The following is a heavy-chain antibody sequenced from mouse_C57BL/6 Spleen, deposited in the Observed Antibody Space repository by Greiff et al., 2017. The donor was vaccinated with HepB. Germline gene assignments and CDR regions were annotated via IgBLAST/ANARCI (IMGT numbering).Heavy chain of an antibody. CDR2: IDPSDSYT. D-gene: IGHD2-5*01. V-gene: IGHV1-69*01. CDR3: ARGSNLVGFAY. Sequence: VQLQQPGAELVMPGASVKLSCKASGYTFTSYWMHWVKQRPGQGLEWIGEIDPSDSYTNYNQKFKGKSTLTVDKSSSTAYMQLSSLTSEDSAVYYCARGSNLVGFAYWGQGTLVTVSA. J-gene: IGHJ3*01. CDR1: GYTFTSYW.